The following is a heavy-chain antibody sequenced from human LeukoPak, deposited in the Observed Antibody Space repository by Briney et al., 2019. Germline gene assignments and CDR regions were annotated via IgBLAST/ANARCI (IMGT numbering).Heavy chain of an antibody. CDR3: ARDNSVGDNAWWFDP. CDR2: INPTGSST. Sequence: ASVKVSCKASGYTFTSHYMHWVRQAPGQGLEWVGLINPTGSSTGYAQKFQGRVTMTRDMSTSTDYMELSSLRSEDTAIYYCARDNSVGDNAWWFDPWGQGTLVTVSS. J-gene: IGHJ5*02. V-gene: IGHV1-46*01. D-gene: IGHD1-26*01. CDR1: GYTFTSHY.